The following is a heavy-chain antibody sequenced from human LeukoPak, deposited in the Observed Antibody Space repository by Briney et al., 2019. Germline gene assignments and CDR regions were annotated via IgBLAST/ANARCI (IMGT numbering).Heavy chain of an antibody. J-gene: IGHJ6*02. Sequence: ASVKVSCKASGYTFTSYAMNWVRQAPGQGLEWTGWINTNTGNPTYAQGFTGRFVFSLDTSVSTAYLQISSLKAEDTAVYYCARERCSGGSCYTGNYYYYYGMDVWGQGTTVTVSS. CDR3: ARERCSGGSCYTGNYYYYYGMDV. D-gene: IGHD2-15*01. CDR2: INTNTGNP. V-gene: IGHV7-4-1*02. CDR1: GYTFTSYA.